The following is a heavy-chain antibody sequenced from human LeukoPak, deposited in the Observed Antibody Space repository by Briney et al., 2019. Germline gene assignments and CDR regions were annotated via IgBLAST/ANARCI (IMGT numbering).Heavy chain of an antibody. CDR2: ISGSGGST. CDR3: AKDDRIVVVVAATFDY. D-gene: IGHD2-15*01. J-gene: IGHJ4*02. Sequence: QSGGSLRLSCAASGFTFSSYSMNWVRQAPGKGLEWVSAISGSGGSTYYADSVRGRFTISRDNSKNTLYLQMNSLRAEDTAVYYCAKDDRIVVVVAATFDYWGQGTLVTVSS. V-gene: IGHV3-23*01. CDR1: GFTFSSYS.